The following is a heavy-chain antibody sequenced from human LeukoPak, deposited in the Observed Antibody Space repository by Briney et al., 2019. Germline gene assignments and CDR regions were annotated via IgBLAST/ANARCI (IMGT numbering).Heavy chain of an antibody. CDR3: ARGLAGAVAGTSRNYYYYYYMDA. CDR1: GYTFTSYD. CDR2: MNPNSGNT. J-gene: IGHJ6*03. D-gene: IGHD6-19*01. Sequence: GASVKVSCKASGYTFTSYDINWVRQATGQGLEWMGWMNPNSGNTGYAQKFQGRVTMTRNTSISTAYMELSSLRSEDTAVYYCARGLAGAVAGTSRNYYYYYYMDAWGKGTTVTVSS. V-gene: IGHV1-8*01.